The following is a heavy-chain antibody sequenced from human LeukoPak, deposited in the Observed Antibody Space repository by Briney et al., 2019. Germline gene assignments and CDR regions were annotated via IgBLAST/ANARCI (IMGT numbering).Heavy chain of an antibody. D-gene: IGHD4-17*01. Sequence: PGGSLRLSCAASGFTFSSYWMSWVRQAPGKGLEWVANIKQDGSEKYYVDSVKGRFTISRDNAKNSLYLQMNSLRAEDTAVYYCARVDYGDYKESLDYWGQGTLVTVSS. J-gene: IGHJ4*02. CDR1: GFTFSSYW. V-gene: IGHV3-7*01. CDR2: IKQDGSEK. CDR3: ARVDYGDYKESLDY.